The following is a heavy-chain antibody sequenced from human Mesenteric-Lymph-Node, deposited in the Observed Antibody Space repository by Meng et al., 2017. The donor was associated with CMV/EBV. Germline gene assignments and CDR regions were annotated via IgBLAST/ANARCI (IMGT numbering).Heavy chain of an antibody. CDR3: AKGATTSGSYPDY. CDR1: GFTFSSYA. CDR2: IYSGGSST. Sequence: CSASGFTFSSYAMSWVRQAPGKGLEWVSVIYSGGSSTYYADSVKGRFTISRDNSKNTLYLQMNSLRAEDTAVYYCAKGATTSGSYPDYWSQGTLVTVSS. V-gene: IGHV3-23*03. D-gene: IGHD1-26*01. J-gene: IGHJ4*02.